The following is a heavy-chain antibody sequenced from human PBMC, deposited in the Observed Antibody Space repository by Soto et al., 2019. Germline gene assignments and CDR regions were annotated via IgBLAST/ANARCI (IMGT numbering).Heavy chain of an antibody. J-gene: IGHJ4*02. V-gene: IGHV1-18*01. CDR3: ASILRVGANTHAPHYDY. D-gene: IGHD1-26*01. Sequence: GASVKVSCKASGYTFTSYGISWVRQAPGQGLEWMGWISAYNGNTNYAQKLQGRVTMTTDTSTSTAYMELRSLRSDDTAVYYCASILRVGANTHAPHYDYWGPLTLVTVSS. CDR2: ISAYNGNT. CDR1: GYTFTSYG.